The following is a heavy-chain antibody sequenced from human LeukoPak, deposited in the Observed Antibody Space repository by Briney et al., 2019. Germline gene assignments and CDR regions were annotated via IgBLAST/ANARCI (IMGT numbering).Heavy chain of an antibody. CDR3: TDGRTGDY. CDR2: ISYDGSNK. J-gene: IGHJ4*02. V-gene: IGHV3-30-3*01. Sequence: GGSLRLSCIVSGFTSSIFEMNWVRQAPGKGLEWVAVISYDGSNKYYADSVKGRFTISRDNSKNTLNLQMNSLRAEDTAVYYCTDGRTGDYWGQGTLVTVSS. D-gene: IGHD1-1*01. CDR1: GFTSSIFE.